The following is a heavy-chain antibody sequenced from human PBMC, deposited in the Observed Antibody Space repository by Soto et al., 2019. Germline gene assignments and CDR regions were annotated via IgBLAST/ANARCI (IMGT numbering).Heavy chain of an antibody. J-gene: IGHJ4*02. D-gene: IGHD4-17*01. CDR1: GFTFSSYS. Sequence: GGSLRLSCAASGFTFSSYSMNWVRQAPGKGLEWVSSISSSSSYIYYADSVKGRFTISRDNAKNSLYLQMNSLRAEDTAVYYCAVGVRVGSPGDQFDYWGQGTLVTVSS. CDR3: AVGVRVGSPGDQFDY. CDR2: ISSSSSYI. V-gene: IGHV3-21*01.